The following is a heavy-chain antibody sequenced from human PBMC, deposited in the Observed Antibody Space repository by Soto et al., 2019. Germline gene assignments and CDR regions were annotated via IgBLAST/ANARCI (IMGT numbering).Heavy chain of an antibody. V-gene: IGHV3-7*05. CDR2: IKQDGSEK. J-gene: IGHJ4*02. D-gene: IGHD3-10*01. CDR1: GFTFSIYW. Sequence: VGSLRLCCAASGFTFSIYWMSWVRQAPGKGLEWVANIKQDGSEKYYVDSVKGRFTISRDNAKNSLYLQMNSLRAEDTAVYYCARDKRTLWFGESHFDYWGQGTLVTVSS. CDR3: ARDKRTLWFGESHFDY.